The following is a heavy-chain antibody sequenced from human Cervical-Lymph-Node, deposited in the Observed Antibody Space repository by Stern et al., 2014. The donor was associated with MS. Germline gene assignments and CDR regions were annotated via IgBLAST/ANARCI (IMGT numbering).Heavy chain of an antibody. CDR2: IKPDGAQE. V-gene: IGHV3-7*03. J-gene: IGHJ4*02. Sequence: VQLVESGGGLVQPGGSLRLSCGASGFTVSSYWMSWVRQSPGTGLAWVATIKPDGAQEAYGDSGKGRFTISRDNAKNSLSLEMNRLRVDDTAVYYCARTRGSIVGVDVAFFDFWGQGTLVAVSS. CDR3: ARTRGSIVGVDVAFFDF. D-gene: IGHD3-3*01. CDR1: GFTVSSYW.